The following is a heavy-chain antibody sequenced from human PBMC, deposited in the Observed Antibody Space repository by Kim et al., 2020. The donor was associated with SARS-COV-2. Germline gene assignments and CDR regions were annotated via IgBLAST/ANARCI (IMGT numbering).Heavy chain of an antibody. CDR3: ASHTGPYDFWSGYPSSSYFDY. CDR2: IYYSGST. D-gene: IGHD3-3*01. Sequence: SETLSLTCTVSGGSISSGGYYWSWIRQHPGKGLEWIGYIYYSGSTYYNPSLKSRVTISVDTSKNQFSLKLSSVTAADTAVYYCASHTGPYDFWSGYPSSSYFDYWGQGTLVTVSS. CDR1: GGSISSGGYY. V-gene: IGHV4-31*03. J-gene: IGHJ4*02.